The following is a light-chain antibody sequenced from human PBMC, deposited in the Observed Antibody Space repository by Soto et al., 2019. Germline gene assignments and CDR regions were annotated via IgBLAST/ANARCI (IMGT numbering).Light chain of an antibody. V-gene: IGLV2-23*02. Sequence: QSALTQPASVSGSPGQSITISCTGTSSDIGSYDLVSWYQQHPGTAPKLLIYEVTKRPSGVSTRFSGSKSGNTASLTISGLQAVDEADYYCCSFADFNYVVGTGTKLTVL. CDR1: SSDIGSYDL. J-gene: IGLJ1*01. CDR2: EVT. CDR3: CSFADFNYV.